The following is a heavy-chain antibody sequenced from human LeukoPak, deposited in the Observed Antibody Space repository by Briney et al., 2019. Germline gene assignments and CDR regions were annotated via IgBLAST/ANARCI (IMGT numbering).Heavy chain of an antibody. J-gene: IGHJ4*02. CDR1: GYTLSELS. D-gene: IGHD3-9*01. V-gene: IGHV1-24*01. Sequence: ASVKVSCKVSGYTLSELSMHWVRQAPGKGLEWMGGFDNEDGETIYAQKFQGRVTMTEDTSTDTAYMELSSLRSEDTAVYYCATANVLRYFDWLLNGLYYFDYWGQGTLVTVSS. CDR3: ATANVLRYFDWLLNGLYYFDY. CDR2: FDNEDGET.